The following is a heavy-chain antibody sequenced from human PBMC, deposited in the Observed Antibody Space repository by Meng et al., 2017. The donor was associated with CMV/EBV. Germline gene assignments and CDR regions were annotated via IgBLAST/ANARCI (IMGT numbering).Heavy chain of an antibody. V-gene: IGHV3-23*01. CDR3: AKSEPYYGDYVAPFDY. CDR2: ISGSGGST. Sequence: GFTFGSYAMSWVRQAPGKGLEWVSAISGSGGSTYYADSVKGRFTISRDNSKNTLYLQMNSLRAEDTAVYYCAKSEPYYGDYVAPFDYWGQGTLVTVSS. D-gene: IGHD4-17*01. CDR1: GFTFGSYA. J-gene: IGHJ4*02.